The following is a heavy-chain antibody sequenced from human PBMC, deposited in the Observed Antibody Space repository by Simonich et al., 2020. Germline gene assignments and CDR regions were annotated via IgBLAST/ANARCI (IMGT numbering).Heavy chain of an antibody. CDR2: INNDGSST. D-gene: IGHD4-4*01. V-gene: IGHV3-74*01. Sequence: EVQLVESGGGLVQPGGSLRLSCAASGFTFSSYWMHWVRQAPGKGMFGGYRINNDGSSTSYADSVKGRFTISRDNAKNTLYLQMNSLRAEDTAVYYCARDYSNYDAFDIWGQGTMVTVSS. CDR3: ARDYSNYDAFDI. J-gene: IGHJ3*02. CDR1: GFTFSSYW.